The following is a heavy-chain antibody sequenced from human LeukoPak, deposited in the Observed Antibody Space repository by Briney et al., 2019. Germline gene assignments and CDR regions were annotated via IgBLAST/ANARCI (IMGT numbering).Heavy chain of an antibody. CDR3: ARGAGYNYPYYFDY. V-gene: IGHV3-53*01. Sequence: GGSLRLSCAASGFTLSSNYMNWVRQAPGKGLEWVSVIYGGGNIYYADSVKGRFTISRDNSKNTLYLRMNSLRADDTAVYYCARGAGYNYPYYFDYWGQGTLVTVSS. J-gene: IGHJ4*02. D-gene: IGHD5-24*01. CDR2: IYGGGNI. CDR1: GFTLSSNY.